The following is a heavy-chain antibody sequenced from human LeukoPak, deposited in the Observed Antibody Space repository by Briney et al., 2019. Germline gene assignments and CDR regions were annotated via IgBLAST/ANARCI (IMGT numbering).Heavy chain of an antibody. CDR2: VSSYNGKT. CDR3: ARDVDTATDQINDY. J-gene: IGHJ4*02. CDR1: GYTLTYHG. D-gene: IGHD5-18*01. Sequence: ASVKVSCMASGYTLTYHGISWVRQPAGQGLEWMGLVSSYNGKTNYVPKYQGRVTMTTHTPTRTPYMELRSLRSDDTAVYYCARDVDTATDQINDYWGQGTLVTVSS. V-gene: IGHV1-18*04.